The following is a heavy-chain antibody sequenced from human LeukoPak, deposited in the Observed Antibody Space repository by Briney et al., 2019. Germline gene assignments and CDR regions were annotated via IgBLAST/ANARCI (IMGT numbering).Heavy chain of an antibody. CDR1: GYTFTSYD. V-gene: IGHV1-8*03. Sequence: ASVKVSCKASGYTFTSYDINWVRQATGQGLEWMGWMNPNSGNTGYAQKFQGRVTITRNTSISTAYMELSSLRSEDTAVYYCARVPYGNYHYYYMDVWGKGTTVTVSS. CDR3: ARVPYGNYHYYYMDV. D-gene: IGHD3-10*01. J-gene: IGHJ6*03. CDR2: MNPNSGNT.